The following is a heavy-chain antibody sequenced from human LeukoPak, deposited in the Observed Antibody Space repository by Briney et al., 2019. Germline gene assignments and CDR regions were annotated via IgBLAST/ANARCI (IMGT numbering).Heavy chain of an antibody. Sequence: SETLSLTCTHSRGSTRGSYRSWIRHPAGEGLECIGRIYSSGSTNYNPSLKSRVTMSVDTSKNQVSLKLNSVTAADTAVYYCARGFCSGGSCYLFDSWGQGTLVTVSS. V-gene: IGHV4-4*07. CDR3: ARGFCSGGSCYLFDS. CDR1: RGSTRGSY. CDR2: IYSSGST. J-gene: IGHJ4*02. D-gene: IGHD2-15*01.